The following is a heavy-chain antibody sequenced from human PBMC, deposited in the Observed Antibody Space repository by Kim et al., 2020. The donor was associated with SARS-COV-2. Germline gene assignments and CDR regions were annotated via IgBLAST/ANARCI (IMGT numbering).Heavy chain of an antibody. Sequence: SETLSLTCSVSGGSIGSGGYYWSWIRQPPGKGLEWIACIYHSGTTYYNPSLRSRVSISVDTSKNQFSLKLSSVTAADTAVYYCAAVVGRCPGVFFVWGLG. J-gene: IGHJ3*01. CDR1: GGSIGSGGYY. V-gene: IGHV4-31*03. D-gene: IGHD2-15*01. CDR3: AAVVGRCPGVFFV. CDR2: IYHSGTT.